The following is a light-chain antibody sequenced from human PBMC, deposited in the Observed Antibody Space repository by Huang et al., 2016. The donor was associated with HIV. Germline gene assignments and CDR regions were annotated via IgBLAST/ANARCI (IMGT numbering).Light chain of an antibody. V-gene: IGKV3-11*01. CDR2: DTS. Sequence: EIVLTQSPATLSLSPGESAALFCRASHSLAGNLAWYQQRPGQAPRRLIYDTSNRATGIPARFTGSGSGTDYTLTISSLEPEDFAVYYCQQRSDWPLTFGGGTKVDIK. CDR3: QQRSDWPLT. CDR1: HSLAGN. J-gene: IGKJ4*01.